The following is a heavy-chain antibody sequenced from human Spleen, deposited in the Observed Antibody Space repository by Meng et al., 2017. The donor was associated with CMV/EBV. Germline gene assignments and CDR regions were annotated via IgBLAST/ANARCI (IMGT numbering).Heavy chain of an antibody. J-gene: IGHJ4*02. D-gene: IGHD2-2*01. Sequence: SETLSLTCAVYGGSFSGYYWSWIRQPPGKGLEWIGEINHSGSTNYNPSLKSRVTISVDTSKNQFSLKLSSVTAADTAVYYCARDNYLFYCSSTSCYALDYWGQGTLVTVSS. V-gene: IGHV4-34*01. CDR2: INHSGST. CDR1: GGSFSGYY. CDR3: ARDNYLFYCSSTSCYALDY.